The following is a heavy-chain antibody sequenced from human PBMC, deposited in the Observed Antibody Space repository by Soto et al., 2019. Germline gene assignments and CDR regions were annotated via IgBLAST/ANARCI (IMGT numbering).Heavy chain of an antibody. D-gene: IGHD5-12*01. CDR1: GFTFINAW. Sequence: GGSLRLSCAASGFTFINAWMSWVRQAPGKGLEWVGRIKSKTDGGTTDFAAPVKGRFTISRDDSKNTLYLQMNSLKTEDTAVYFCTTALEWLRLFDYWGQGTLVTVSS. CDR3: TTALEWLRLFDY. CDR2: IKSKTDGGTT. V-gene: IGHV3-15*01. J-gene: IGHJ4*02.